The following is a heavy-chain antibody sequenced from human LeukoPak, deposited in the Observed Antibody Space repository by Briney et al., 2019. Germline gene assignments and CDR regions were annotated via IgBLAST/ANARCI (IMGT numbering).Heavy chain of an antibody. J-gene: IGHJ4*02. D-gene: IGHD2-21*01. CDR1: GGTFSSYA. CDR3: ARLVGEHRPFDN. V-gene: IGHV1-69*13. CDR2: IIPIFGTA. Sequence: ASVKVSCKASGGTFSSYAISWVRQAPGQGLEWMGGIIPIFGTANYAQKFQGRVTITADESTSTAYMELSSLRSEDTAVYYCARLVGEHRPFDNWGQGTLVTVSS.